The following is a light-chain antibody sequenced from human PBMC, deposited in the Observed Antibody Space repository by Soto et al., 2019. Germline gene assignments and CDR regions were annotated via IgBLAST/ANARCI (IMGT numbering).Light chain of an antibody. Sequence: EVVLTQSPATLSLSPGERATLSCRASQSVGINLAWYHQKPGQAPRLLIYKVSNRANGIPARISGSRSGTDFTLAISSVEPEDFAIYYCHQRTNWVTTFGQGTRLEIK. J-gene: IGKJ2*01. CDR1: QSVGIN. V-gene: IGKV3-11*01. CDR3: HQRTNWVTT. CDR2: KVS.